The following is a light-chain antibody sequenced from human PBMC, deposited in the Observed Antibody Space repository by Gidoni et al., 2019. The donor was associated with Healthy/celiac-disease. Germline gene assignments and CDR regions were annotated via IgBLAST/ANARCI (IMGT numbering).Light chain of an antibody. V-gene: IGLV1-40*01. J-gene: IGLJ3*02. Sequence: SVLPQPPSVSGAPGQRVTISCPGSSSNIGAGYDVHWYQQLPGTAPKLLIYGNSNRPSGVPDRFSGSKSGTSASLAITGLQAEDEADYYCQSYDSSLSGSVFGGGTKLTVL. CDR2: GNS. CDR3: QSYDSSLSGSV. CDR1: SSNIGAGYD.